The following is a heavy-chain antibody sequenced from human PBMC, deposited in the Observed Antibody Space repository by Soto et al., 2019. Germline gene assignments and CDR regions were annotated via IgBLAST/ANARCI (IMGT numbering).Heavy chain of an antibody. CDR3: TREQSDDNYFDP. V-gene: IGHV4-61*08. CDR1: GAALSSGGYF. D-gene: IGHD6-19*01. CDR2: IYYSGGT. J-gene: IGHJ5*02. Sequence: ESLSLTCTVXGAALSSGGYFYTWVRQPPGKGLEWLGYIYYSGGTNYNPSLKSRVTISLDKSKSQFSLRLISVTAADTAVYYCTREQSDDNYFDPWGQGTLVTVSS.